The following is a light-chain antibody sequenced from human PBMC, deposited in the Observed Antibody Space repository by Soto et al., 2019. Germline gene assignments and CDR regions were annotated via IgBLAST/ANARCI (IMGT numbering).Light chain of an antibody. Sequence: QSVLTQPPSVSGAPGQRVTIACTGSSSNIGAGSYVHWYQQRPGTAPKLLISGNNNRTSGVPDRFSGSKSGTSASLAITGPQAEDEGDYDCQSYDSTMSARYVFGTGTKLTVL. V-gene: IGLV1-40*01. CDR2: GNN. CDR1: SSNIGAGSY. J-gene: IGLJ1*01. CDR3: QSYDSTMSARYV.